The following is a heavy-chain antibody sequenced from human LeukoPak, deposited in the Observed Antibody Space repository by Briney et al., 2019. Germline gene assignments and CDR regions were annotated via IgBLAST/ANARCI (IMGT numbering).Heavy chain of an antibody. CDR3: ARNFDMKGFDP. Sequence: ASVNVSCKASGYTFTGYYMNCVRQAPGQGLEWMGWINSDSGFTKYAQKFQGRVTMTRDTSITTVYMDLTMLTSYDTAVYYCARNFDMKGFDPWGQGTLVTVSS. CDR2: INSDSGFT. D-gene: IGHD3-9*01. CDR1: GYTFTGYY. J-gene: IGHJ5*02. V-gene: IGHV1-2*02.